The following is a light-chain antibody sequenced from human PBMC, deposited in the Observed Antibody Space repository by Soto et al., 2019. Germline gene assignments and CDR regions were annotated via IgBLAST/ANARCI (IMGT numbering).Light chain of an antibody. CDR3: QQYGRT. J-gene: IGKJ1*01. V-gene: IGKV3-20*01. CDR2: GAS. Sequence: DIVLTQSPGTLSLSPGERATLSCRASQSVTSNYIAWYQQKPGQAPRLLIYGASNRATGIPDRFSGSGTGTDFTLTISRLEPEDFAMYYCQQYGRTFGLGTKVDIK. CDR1: QSVTSNY.